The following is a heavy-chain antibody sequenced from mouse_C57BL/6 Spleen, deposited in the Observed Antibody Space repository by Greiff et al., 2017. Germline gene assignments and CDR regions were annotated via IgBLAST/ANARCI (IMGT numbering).Heavy chain of an antibody. Sequence: EVQGVESGGGLVKPGGSLKLSCAASGFTFSDYGMHWVRQAPEKGLEWVAYISSGSSTIYYADTVKGRFTISRDNAKNTLFLQMTSLRSEDTAMXYCAIYYSNYDYYAMDYWGQGTSVTVSS. V-gene: IGHV5-17*01. CDR2: ISSGSSTI. CDR3: AIYYSNYDYYAMDY. D-gene: IGHD2-5*01. CDR1: GFTFSDYG. J-gene: IGHJ4*01.